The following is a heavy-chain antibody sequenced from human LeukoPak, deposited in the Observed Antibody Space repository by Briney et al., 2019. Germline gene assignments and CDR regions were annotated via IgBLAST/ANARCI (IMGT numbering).Heavy chain of an antibody. V-gene: IGHV1-8*01. D-gene: IGHD2-15*01. J-gene: IGHJ4*02. CDR3: ARVYCSGGSCYVDY. CDR1: GYTFTSYD. Sequence: ASVKVSCKASGYTFTSYDINWVRQATGQGLEWMGWMNPNSGNTGYAQKFQGRVTMTRNTSISTAYMELSSLRSEDRAVYYCARVYCSGGSCYVDYWGQGTLVTVSS. CDR2: MNPNSGNT.